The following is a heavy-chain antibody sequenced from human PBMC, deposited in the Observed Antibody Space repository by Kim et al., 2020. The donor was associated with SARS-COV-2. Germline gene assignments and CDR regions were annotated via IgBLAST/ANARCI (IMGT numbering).Heavy chain of an antibody. Sequence: SVKVSCKASGGTFSSYAISWVRQAPGQGLEWMGGIIPIFGTANYAQKFQGRVTITADESTSTAYMELSSLRSEDTAVYYCARGQYCTNGVCYDYYYYGMDVWGQGTTVTVSS. V-gene: IGHV1-69*13. D-gene: IGHD2-8*01. CDR3: ARGQYCTNGVCYDYYYYGMDV. CDR1: GGTFSSYA. CDR2: IIPIFGTA. J-gene: IGHJ6*02.